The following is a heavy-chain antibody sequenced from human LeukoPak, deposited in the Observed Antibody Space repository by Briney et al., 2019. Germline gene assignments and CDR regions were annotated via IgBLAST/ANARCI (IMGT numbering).Heavy chain of an antibody. CDR1: EFTFSAYW. CDR2: INSDGSST. D-gene: IGHD3-10*01. V-gene: IGHV3-74*01. Sequence: QTGGSLRLSCAASEFTFSAYWMHWVRHAPGKGLVWVSHINSDGSSTSYADSVKGRFTISRDNAKNTLYLQMNSLRAEDTAVYYCAKAPMVRGVRYWNYYYMGVWGKGTTVTIAS. CDR3: AKAPMVRGVRYWNYYYMGV. J-gene: IGHJ6*03.